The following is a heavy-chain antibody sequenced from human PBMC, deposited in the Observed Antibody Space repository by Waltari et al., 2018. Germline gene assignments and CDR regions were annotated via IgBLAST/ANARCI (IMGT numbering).Heavy chain of an antibody. CDR3: ARDGISSTQSGYFDY. CDR2: ISSLSNYT. J-gene: IGHJ4*02. D-gene: IGHD6-13*01. Sequence: EVRLVESGGGLVKPGGSLRLSCAASGVTFSSDGMNWVREAPGKGLELYSSISSLSNYTYYADSVKGRFTISRDNAKNSLYLQMNSLRAEDTAVYFCARDGISSTQSGYFDYWGQGVLVTVSS. V-gene: IGHV3-21*01. CDR1: GVTFSSDG.